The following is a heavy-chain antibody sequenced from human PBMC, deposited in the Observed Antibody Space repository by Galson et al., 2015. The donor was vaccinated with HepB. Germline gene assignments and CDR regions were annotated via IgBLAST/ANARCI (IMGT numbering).Heavy chain of an antibody. V-gene: IGHV1-18*01. J-gene: IGHJ6*02. CDR3: ARDHVFVVVVAATRTYGMDV. CDR1: GYTFTSYG. CDR2: ISAYNGNT. Sequence: SVKVSCKASGYTFTSYGISWVRQAPGQGLEWMGWISAYNGNTNYAQKLQGRVTMTTDTSTSTAYMELRSLRSDDTAVYYCARDHVFVVVVAATRTYGMDVWGQGTTVTVSS. D-gene: IGHD2-15*01.